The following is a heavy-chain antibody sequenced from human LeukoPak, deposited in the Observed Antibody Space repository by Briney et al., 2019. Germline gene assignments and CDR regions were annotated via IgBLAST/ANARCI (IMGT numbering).Heavy chain of an antibody. V-gene: IGHV4-39*01. CDR1: GGSISGSSSY. J-gene: IGHJ4*02. CDR2: ILYSGTT. D-gene: IGHD3-3*01. Sequence: PSETLSLTCTVSGGSISGSSSYWGWIRQPPGEGLEWIGNILYSGTTYYNPSLKSRVTISVDTSKNLFSMKLSSVTAADTAVYYCARVYYDFWSGYYRYYFDYWGQGTLVTVSS. CDR3: ARVYYDFWSGYYRYYFDY.